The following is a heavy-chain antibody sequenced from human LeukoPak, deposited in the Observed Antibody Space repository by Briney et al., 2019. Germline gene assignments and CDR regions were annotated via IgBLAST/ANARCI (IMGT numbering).Heavy chain of an antibody. CDR2: IIPIFGTA. CDR3: ASPLRFLEWLDDAFDI. D-gene: IGHD3-3*01. Sequence: SVKVSCKASGGTFSSYAISWVRQAPGQGLEWMGGIIPIFGTANYAQKFQGRVTITADESTSTAYMELSSLRSEDTAVYYCASPLRFLEWLDDAFDIWGQGTMVTVSS. V-gene: IGHV1-69*13. CDR1: GGTFSSYA. J-gene: IGHJ3*02.